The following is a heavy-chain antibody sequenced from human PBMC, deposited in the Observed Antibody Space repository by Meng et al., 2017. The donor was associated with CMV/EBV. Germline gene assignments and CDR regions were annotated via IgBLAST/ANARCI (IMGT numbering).Heavy chain of an antibody. CDR2: IIPIFGTA. V-gene: IGHV1-69*05. J-gene: IGHJ6*02. CDR1: GGTFSSYA. CDR3: AASNPTYYDYGIDV. Sequence: SVQVSCKASGGTFSSYAISWVRQAPGQGLEWMGGIIPIFGTANYAQKFQGRVTITTDESTSTAYMELSSLRSEETAVYYCAASNPTYYDYGIDVWGQGTTVTVSS.